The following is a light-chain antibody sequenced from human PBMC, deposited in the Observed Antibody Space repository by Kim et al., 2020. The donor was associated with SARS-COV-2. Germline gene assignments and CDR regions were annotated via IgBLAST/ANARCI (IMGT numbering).Light chain of an antibody. Sequence: SESVGARFTITCRASQGISKQVAWFQQNPGKAPTTLIYAASSLQSGVPSRFSGSGSGTDFTLPINSLQPGDFATYYCQQYNNYPYSFGQGTKLEI. CDR1: QGISKQ. V-gene: IGKV1-16*01. J-gene: IGKJ2*01. CDR3: QQYNNYPYS. CDR2: AAS.